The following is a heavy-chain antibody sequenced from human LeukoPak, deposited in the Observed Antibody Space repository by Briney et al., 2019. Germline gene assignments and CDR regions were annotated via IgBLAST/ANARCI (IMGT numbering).Heavy chain of an antibody. Sequence: PGGALRLSCAASGFTFSSYEMNAVRQAPAKGLEWVSYICSSGSTIYYADPVSGRFTISRDNAKNSLYLQMISLRAEDTAVYYCARESITMVRGVTAYYYYYGMDVWGKGTTVTVSS. J-gene: IGHJ6*04. CDR1: GFTFSSYE. D-gene: IGHD3-10*01. CDR2: ICSSGSTI. CDR3: ARESITMVRGVTAYYYYYGMDV. V-gene: IGHV3-48*03.